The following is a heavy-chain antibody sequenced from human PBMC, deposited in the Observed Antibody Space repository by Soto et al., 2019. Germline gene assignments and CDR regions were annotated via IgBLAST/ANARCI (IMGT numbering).Heavy chain of an antibody. V-gene: IGHV4-59*02. J-gene: IGHJ5*02. CDR1: GDSVTSHY. CDR3: ARVRLIGDIVVVPAARTSIEFDP. Sequence: SETLSLTCSFSGDSVTSHYLTWIRQSPEKGLEWIGYMHYTGFSHYNPSLKSRLTISVDRSKNQFTLKLSSVTVADTAVYYCARVRLIGDIVVVPAARTSIEFDPWGQGTLVTVSS. CDR2: MHYTGFS. D-gene: IGHD2-2*01.